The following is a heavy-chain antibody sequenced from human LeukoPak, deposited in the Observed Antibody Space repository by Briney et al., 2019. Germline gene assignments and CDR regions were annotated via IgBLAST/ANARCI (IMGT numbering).Heavy chain of an antibody. V-gene: IGHV3-23*01. D-gene: IGHD6-19*01. Sequence: PGGSLRLSCEASGFSMSVYWMSWVRQAPGRGLEWVSAFDTGFGTYYPDSLKGRFTISRDNSKNTLFLQMNSLRAEDTAVYYCARSSGWWSLDYWGQGTLVTVSS. CDR1: GFSMSVYW. J-gene: IGHJ4*02. CDR2: FDTGFGT. CDR3: ARSSGWWSLDY.